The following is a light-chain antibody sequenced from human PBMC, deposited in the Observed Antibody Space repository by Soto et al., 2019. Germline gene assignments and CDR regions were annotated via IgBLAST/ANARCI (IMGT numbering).Light chain of an antibody. V-gene: IGLV2-14*01. Sequence: QSALTQPASVSGSPGQSITISCTGTSSDVGGYDYVSWYQQHPGKAPKLIIYDVSNRPSGVSNRFSGSKSGNTASLTISGLQAEDEADYYCSSYTSSITLVVFGGGTKVTVL. CDR2: DVS. CDR3: SSYTSSITLVV. CDR1: SSDVGGYDY. J-gene: IGLJ3*02.